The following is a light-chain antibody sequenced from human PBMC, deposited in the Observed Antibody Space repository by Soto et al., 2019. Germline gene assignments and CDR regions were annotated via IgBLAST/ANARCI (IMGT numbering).Light chain of an antibody. CDR2: GAS. J-gene: IGKJ5*01. V-gene: IGKV3-15*01. CDR1: QRVRTK. CDR3: QQYDTWPSIT. Sequence: EIVMTQSPATLSVSPCEGATRSCRASQRVRTKLAWYQQKAGQAPRLLIYGASTRATGVSDRFSGSGSGTEYTLTISSLQSEDFAVYYCQQYDTWPSITFGQGTRLEIK.